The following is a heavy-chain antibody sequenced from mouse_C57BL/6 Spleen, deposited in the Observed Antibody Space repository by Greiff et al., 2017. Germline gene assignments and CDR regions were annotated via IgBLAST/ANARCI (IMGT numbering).Heavy chain of an antibody. CDR2: IYPRDGST. Sequence: QVQLQQSGPELVKPGASVKLSCKASGYTFTSYDINWVKQRPGQGLEWIGWIYPRDGSTKYNEKFKGKSTLTVDTSSSTAYMELHRLTSEDSAVYFCARSRYGNHWYFDVWGTGTTVTVSS. D-gene: IGHD2-1*01. CDR1: GYTFTSYD. J-gene: IGHJ1*03. CDR3: ARSRYGNHWYFDV. V-gene: IGHV1-85*01.